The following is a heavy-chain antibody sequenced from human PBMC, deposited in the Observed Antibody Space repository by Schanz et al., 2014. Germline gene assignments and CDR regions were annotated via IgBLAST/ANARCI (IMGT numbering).Heavy chain of an antibody. D-gene: IGHD4-17*01. CDR3: ARDRGHGDLPGDI. CDR1: GGSVSSGGDY. Sequence: QVQLQESGPGLLKPSQTLSLTCTVSGGSVSSGGDYWSWIRQPPGKGLEWIGYIYYSGSTYYNPSLKSRVTISVDTSKNQFSLNLSSATAADTAVYYCARDRGHGDLPGDIWGQGTMVTVSS. V-gene: IGHV4-31*03. CDR2: IYYSGST. J-gene: IGHJ3*02.